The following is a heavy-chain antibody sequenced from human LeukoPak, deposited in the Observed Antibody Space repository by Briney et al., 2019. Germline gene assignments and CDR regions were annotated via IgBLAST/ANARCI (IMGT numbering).Heavy chain of an antibody. CDR1: EGSISSSTW. CDR2: IFHSGST. CDR3: ASGGLVSRYLDH. V-gene: IGHV4-4*02. Sequence: PSGTLSLTCVVSEGSISSSTWWTWVRLPPGKGLEWIGEIFHSGSTNLNPSLKSRLTMSVDESRHQFSLKLTSVTAADTAVYYCASGGLVSRYLDHWGQGTLVTVSS. D-gene: IGHD3-9*01. J-gene: IGHJ4*02.